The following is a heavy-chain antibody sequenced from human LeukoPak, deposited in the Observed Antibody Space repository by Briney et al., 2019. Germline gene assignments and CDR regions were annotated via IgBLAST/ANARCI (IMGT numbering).Heavy chain of an antibody. CDR3: ARQGTYYYYGMDV. CDR2: INHSGST. CDR1: GGSFSGYY. D-gene: IGHD1-1*01. V-gene: IGHV4-34*01. Sequence: SETLSLTSAVYGGSFSGYYWSWIRQPPGKGLDWIGEINHSGSTNYNPSLKSRVTISVDTSKNQFSLKLSSVTAADTAVYYCARQGTYYYYGMDVWGQGTTVTVSS. J-gene: IGHJ6*02.